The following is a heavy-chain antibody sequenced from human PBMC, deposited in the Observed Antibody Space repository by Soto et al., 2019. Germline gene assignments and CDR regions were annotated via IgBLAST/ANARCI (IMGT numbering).Heavy chain of an antibody. CDR1: GFTFSSYG. CDR3: AKDRTLIVGATPSRAFDI. Sequence: GGSLRLSCAASGFTFSSYGMHWVRQAPGKGLEWVAVISYDGSNKYYADSVKGRFTISRDNSKNTLYLQMNSLRAEDTAVYYCAKDRTLIVGATPSRAFDIWGQGTMVTVS. D-gene: IGHD1-26*01. CDR2: ISYDGSNK. V-gene: IGHV3-30*18. J-gene: IGHJ3*02.